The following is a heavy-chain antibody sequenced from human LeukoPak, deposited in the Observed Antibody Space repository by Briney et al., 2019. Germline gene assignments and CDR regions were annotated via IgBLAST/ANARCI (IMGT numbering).Heavy chain of an antibody. V-gene: IGHV3-30*02. CDR3: AKDPHAGSTGFYFFDY. CDR2: IRYDGSNK. D-gene: IGHD3-9*01. CDR1: GFTFSSYG. J-gene: IGHJ4*02. Sequence: QPGGSLRLSCAASGFTFSSYGMSWVRQAPGKGLEWVAFIRYDGSNKDYADSVKGRFTISRDNSKNTLYLQMNSLRAEDTAIYYCAKDPHAGSTGFYFFDYWGQGILVTVSS.